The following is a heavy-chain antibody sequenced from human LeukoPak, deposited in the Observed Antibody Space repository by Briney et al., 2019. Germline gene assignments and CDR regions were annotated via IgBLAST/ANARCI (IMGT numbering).Heavy chain of an antibody. CDR2: IYYSGST. CDR3: ARGLTPDAFDI. V-gene: IGHV4-39*07. Sequence: SETLSLTCTVSGGSISSSSYYWGWIRQPPGKGLEWIGSIYYSGSTYYNPSLKSRVTISVDTSKNQFSLKLSSVTAAETAVYYCARGLTPDAFDIWGQGTMVTVSS. J-gene: IGHJ3*02. CDR1: GGSISSSSYY.